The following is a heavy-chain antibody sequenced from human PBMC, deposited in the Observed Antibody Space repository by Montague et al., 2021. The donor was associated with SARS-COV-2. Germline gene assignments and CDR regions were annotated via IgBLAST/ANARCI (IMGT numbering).Heavy chain of an antibody. CDR3: ARSGQQLVHPLATLYYYYGTDV. J-gene: IGHJ6*02. D-gene: IGHD6-13*01. CDR1: GFTFSSYW. CDR2: INSDGSST. V-gene: IGHV3-74*01. Sequence: SLRLSCAASGFTFSSYWMHWVRQAPGKGLVWVSRINSDGSSTSYADSVKGRFTISRDNAKNTLYLQMNSLRAEDTAVYYCARSGQQLVHPLATLYYYYGTDVWGQGTTVTVSS.